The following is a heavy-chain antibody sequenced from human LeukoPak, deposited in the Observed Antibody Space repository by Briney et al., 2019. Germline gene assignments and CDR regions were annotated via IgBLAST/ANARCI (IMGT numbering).Heavy chain of an antibody. J-gene: IGHJ6*03. V-gene: IGHV1-69*06. D-gene: IGHD1-1*01. CDR3: ARGRTAGYYYYYYMDV. Sequence: ASVKVSCKASGGTFSSYAISWVRQAPGQGLEWMGGIIPIFGTANYAQKFQGRVTITADKSTSTACMELSSLRSEDTAVYYCARGRTAGYYYYYYMDVWGKGTTVTVSS. CDR2: IIPIFGTA. CDR1: GGTFSSYA.